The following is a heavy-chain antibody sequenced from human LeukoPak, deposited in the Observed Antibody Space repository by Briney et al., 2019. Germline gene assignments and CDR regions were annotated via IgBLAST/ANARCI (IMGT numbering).Heavy chain of an antibody. CDR1: GVSISSGGYY. Sequence: RPSETLSLTCTVSGVSISSGGYYWSWIRQHPGKGLEWIGYIYYSGSTYYNPSLKSRVTISVDTSKNQFSLKLSSVTAADTAVYYCARDVVINYYYGMDVWGQGTTVTVS. J-gene: IGHJ6*02. CDR3: ARDVVINYYYGMDV. V-gene: IGHV4-31*03. D-gene: IGHD3-22*01. CDR2: IYYSGST.